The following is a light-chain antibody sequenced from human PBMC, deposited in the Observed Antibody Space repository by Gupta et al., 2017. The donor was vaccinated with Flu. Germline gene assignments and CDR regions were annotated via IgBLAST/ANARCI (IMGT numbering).Light chain of an antibody. J-gene: IGKJ4*01. Sequence: DTLSLSPGERATHSCRASQTVRSNYLAWYQQKPGQSPSLLIYGTSSRATGLPDRFSDSGSGTEFTLTIHSLEPEDFAVYYCQQYASSPLTFGGGTKVEIK. CDR2: GTS. V-gene: IGKV3-20*01. CDR3: QQYASSPLT. CDR1: QTVRSNY.